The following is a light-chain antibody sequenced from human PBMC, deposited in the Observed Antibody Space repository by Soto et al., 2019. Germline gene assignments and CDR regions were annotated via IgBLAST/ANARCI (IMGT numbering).Light chain of an antibody. Sequence: IQGTQSPSSLSASVGDRVTITCRASQSINTYLSWYQQKPGRAPKHLINAASSLQTGVPSRFSGSGSGTDFTLTISSLQPEDFATYYCQQTYGAPRTFGQGTKVDIK. J-gene: IGKJ1*01. CDR3: QQTYGAPRT. CDR2: AAS. V-gene: IGKV1-39*01. CDR1: QSINTY.